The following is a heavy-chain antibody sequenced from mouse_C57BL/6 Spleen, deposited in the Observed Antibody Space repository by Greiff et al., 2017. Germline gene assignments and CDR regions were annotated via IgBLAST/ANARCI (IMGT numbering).Heavy chain of an antibody. J-gene: IGHJ2*01. V-gene: IGHV6-6*01. CDR1: GFTFSDAW. CDR3: TRRRDYYFDY. Sequence: EVQLQQSGGGLVQPGGSMKLSCAASGFTFSDAWMDWVRQSPEKGLEWVAEIRNKANNHATYYAESVKGRFTISRDDSKSSVYLQMNSLRAEDTGIYYCTRRRDYYFDYWGQGTTLTVSS. D-gene: IGHD3-3*01. CDR2: IRNKANNHAT.